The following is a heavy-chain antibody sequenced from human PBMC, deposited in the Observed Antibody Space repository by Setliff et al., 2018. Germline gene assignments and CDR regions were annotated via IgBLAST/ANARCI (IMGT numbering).Heavy chain of an antibody. Sequence: ASVKVSCKVSGYTLTELSIHWVRQTPGKGLEWMGGFDPEDAETIYTQKFQGRVSLTEDTSTNTAYMELSGLTSEDTAVYYCARRYYDSSLDYWGQGTLVTVSS. J-gene: IGHJ4*02. D-gene: IGHD3-22*01. V-gene: IGHV1-24*01. CDR2: FDPEDAET. CDR1: GYTLTELS. CDR3: ARRYYDSSLDY.